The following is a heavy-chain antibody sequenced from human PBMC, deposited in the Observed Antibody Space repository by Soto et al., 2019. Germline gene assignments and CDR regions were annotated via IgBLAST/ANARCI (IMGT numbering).Heavy chain of an antibody. D-gene: IGHD5-12*01. CDR1: GYIFRTSW. J-gene: IGHJ4*02. CDR2: IYPGDSDT. CDR3: ARRDGFKIDY. V-gene: IGHV5-51*01. Sequence: GESLKISCKGSGYIFRTSWIGWVRQMPGKGLEWMGVIYPGDSDTKYSPSFEGQIIMSVDKSISTAYLQWRSLKASDTATYYCARRDGFKIDYWGQGTPVTVSS.